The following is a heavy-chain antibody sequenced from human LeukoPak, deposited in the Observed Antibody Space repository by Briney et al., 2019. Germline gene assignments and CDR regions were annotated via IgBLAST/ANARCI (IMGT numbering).Heavy chain of an antibody. CDR1: GYSFSTYW. V-gene: IGHV5-51*01. CDR2: IYPGDSDT. J-gene: IGHJ3*02. CDR3: ARQAYGSHFDAFDI. D-gene: IGHD3-22*01. Sequence: GESLKISCKGSGYSFSTYWIGWVRQMPGKGLEWMGIIYPGDSDTRYSPSFQGQVTISADKSVSTAYLQWSSLKASDTAMYYCARQAYGSHFDAFDIWGQGTMVTVSS.